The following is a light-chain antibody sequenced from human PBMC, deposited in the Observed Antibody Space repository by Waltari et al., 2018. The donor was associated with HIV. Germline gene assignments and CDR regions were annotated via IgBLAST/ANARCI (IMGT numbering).Light chain of an antibody. CDR3: SSYTSSSTRV. CDR1: SIDAGGYNY. V-gene: IGLV2-14*01. Sequence: QSALTQPASVSGSPGQLITISCTGTSIDAGGYNYVSWYQQHPGKAPKLMIYEVSNRPSGVSNRFSGSKSGNTASLTISGLQAEDEADYYCSSYTSSSTRVFGGGTNLTVL. CDR2: EVS. J-gene: IGLJ3*02.